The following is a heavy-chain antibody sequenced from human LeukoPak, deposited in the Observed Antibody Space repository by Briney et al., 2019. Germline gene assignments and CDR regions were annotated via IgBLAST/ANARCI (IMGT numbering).Heavy chain of an antibody. Sequence: GASVKVSCKASGYTFTSYGISWVRQAPGQGLEWMGWISAYNGNTNYAQKLQGRVTMTTDTSTSTAYMELRSLRSDDTAVYYCARGPLIAVAGRGIPWYFDYWGQGTLVTVSS. CDR1: GYTFTSYG. J-gene: IGHJ4*02. CDR3: ARGPLIAVAGRGIPWYFDY. D-gene: IGHD6-19*01. CDR2: ISAYNGNT. V-gene: IGHV1-18*01.